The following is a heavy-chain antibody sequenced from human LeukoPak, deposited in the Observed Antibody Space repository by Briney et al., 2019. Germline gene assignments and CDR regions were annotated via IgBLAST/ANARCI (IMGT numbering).Heavy chain of an antibody. Sequence: SETLSLTCAVSGYSISSGYYWGWIRQPPGKGLGWIGSIYHSGSTYYNPSLKSRVTISVDTSKNQFSLKLSSVTAADTAVYYCAGQGARAGAIGDAFDIWGQGTMVTVSS. CDR2: IYHSGST. J-gene: IGHJ3*02. CDR1: GYSISSGYY. D-gene: IGHD1-26*01. V-gene: IGHV4-38-2*01. CDR3: AGQGARAGAIGDAFDI.